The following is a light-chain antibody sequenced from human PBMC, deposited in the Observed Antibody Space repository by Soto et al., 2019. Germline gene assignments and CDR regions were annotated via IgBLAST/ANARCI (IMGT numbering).Light chain of an antibody. V-gene: IGKV4-1*01. Sequence: DIVMTQAPDSLAVSLGERATIHCKSIQSVLYSSNNKNYLACYQQKPGQPPNPIICWESTRESVVTDRFSDSGSGTDFPLTIIIRQSVEAAGYDCQPYHRKPLTFGGGTKVQIK. J-gene: IGKJ4*01. CDR3: QPYHRKPLT. CDR1: QSVLYSSNNKNY. CDR2: WES.